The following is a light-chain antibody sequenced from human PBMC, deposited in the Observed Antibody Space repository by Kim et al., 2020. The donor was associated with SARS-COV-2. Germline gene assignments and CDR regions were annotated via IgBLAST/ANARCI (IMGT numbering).Light chain of an antibody. V-gene: IGLV3-1*01. CDR1: KLGDKY. CDR2: QDI. CDR3: QTWDSSTAV. J-gene: IGLJ2*01. Sequence: SVSPEQTASITCSGDKLGDKYVCWFQQKSGQSPVLVIYQDIKRPSGIPERFSGSNSGNTATLTISGTQAMDEADYYCQTWDSSTAVFGGGTQLTVL.